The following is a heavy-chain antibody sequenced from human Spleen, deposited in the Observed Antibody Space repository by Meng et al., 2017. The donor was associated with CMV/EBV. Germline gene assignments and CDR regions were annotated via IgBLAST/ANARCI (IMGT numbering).Heavy chain of an antibody. D-gene: IGHD6-13*01. J-gene: IGHJ5*02. CDR3: ARARGTTAAAGTNWFDP. CDR2: ISAYNGNT. Sequence: ASVKVSCKASGYTFTSYGISWVRQAPGQGLEWMGWISAYNGNTNYAQKLQGRVTMTTDTSTSTAYMELRSLRSDDTAVYFCARARGTTAAAGTNWFDPWGQGTLVTVSS. CDR1: GYTFTSYG. V-gene: IGHV1-18*01.